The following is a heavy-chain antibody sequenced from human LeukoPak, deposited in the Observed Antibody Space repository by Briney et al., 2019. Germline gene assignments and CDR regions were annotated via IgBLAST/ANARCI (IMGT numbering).Heavy chain of an antibody. V-gene: IGHV4-34*01. CDR2: INHSGST. J-gene: IGHJ4*02. CDR1: GGSFSGYY. D-gene: IGHD6-6*01. CDR3: ARAGYSSSSRSVDY. Sequence: SETLSLTCAVYGGSFSGYYWSWIRQPPGKGLEWIGEINHSGSTNYNPSLKSRVTISVDTSKNQFSLKLSSVTAADTAAYYCARAGYSSSSRSVDYRGQGTLVTVSS.